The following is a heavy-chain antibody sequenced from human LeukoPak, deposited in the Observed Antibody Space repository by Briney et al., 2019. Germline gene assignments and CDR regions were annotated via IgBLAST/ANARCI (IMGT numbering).Heavy chain of an antibody. CDR2: ISSSSSYI. Sequence: PGGSLRLSCAASGFTSSSYSMNWVRQAPGKGLEWVSSISSSSSYIYYADSVKGRFTISRDNAKNSLYLQMNSLRAEDTAVYYCARGPLRGYSGYGFDYWGQGTLVTVSS. V-gene: IGHV3-21*01. D-gene: IGHD5-12*01. J-gene: IGHJ4*02. CDR1: GFTSSSYS. CDR3: ARGPLRGYSGYGFDY.